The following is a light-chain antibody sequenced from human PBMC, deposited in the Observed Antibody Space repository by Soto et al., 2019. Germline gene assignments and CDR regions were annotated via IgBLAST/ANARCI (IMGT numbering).Light chain of an antibody. V-gene: IGKV1-27*01. CDR3: QKYNSAPFT. CDR2: AAS. Sequence: DIQMTQSPSYLSASVGDRVTITCRASQGINNYLAWYQQKPGQLPKLLIQAASTLLSGVPSRFSCSKSETEFTLTISSLQPEDVATYYCQKYNSAPFTFGPGTKVAIK. J-gene: IGKJ3*01. CDR1: QGINNY.